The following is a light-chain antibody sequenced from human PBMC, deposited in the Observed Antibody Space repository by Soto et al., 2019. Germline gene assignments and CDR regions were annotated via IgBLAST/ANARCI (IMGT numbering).Light chain of an antibody. J-gene: IGLJ2*01. V-gene: IGLV1-44*01. Sequence: QSVLTQPPSASGTPGQRVTISCSGSSSNIGSNSVNWYQQLPGTAPKLLMYSSNQRPSGVPDRFSGSKSGTSASLAISGLQSEDEADYNCAAWDDSLNGVVFGGGTKVTVL. CDR2: SSN. CDR1: SSNIGSNS. CDR3: AAWDDSLNGVV.